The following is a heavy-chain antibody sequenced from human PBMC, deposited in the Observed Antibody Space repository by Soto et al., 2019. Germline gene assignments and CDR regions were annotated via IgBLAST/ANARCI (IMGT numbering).Heavy chain of an antibody. CDR3: ARRAGYYGSGSYYVSWFDP. CDR2: IYHSGST. J-gene: IGHJ5*02. V-gene: IGHV4-30-2*01. Sequence: SETLSLTCAVSGGSISSGGYSWSWIRQPPGKGLEWIGYIYHSGSTYYNPSLKSRVTISVDRSKNQFSLKLSSVTAADTAVYYCARRAGYYGSGSYYVSWFDPWGQGTLVTVSS. CDR1: GGSISSGGYS. D-gene: IGHD3-10*01.